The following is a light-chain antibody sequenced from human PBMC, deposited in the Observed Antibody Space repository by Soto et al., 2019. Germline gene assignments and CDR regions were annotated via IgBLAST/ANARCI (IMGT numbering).Light chain of an antibody. J-gene: IGLJ1*01. V-gene: IGLV4-69*01. CDR1: RGHSSYA. Sequence: QSVLTQSPSASASLGASVKLTCTLSRGHSSYAIAWHQQQPEKGPRYLMKLTSDGSHSKGDGIPDRFSGSSSGAERYLTISSLQSEDEADYFCQTWGSGIHYVFGTGTKLTVL. CDR3: QTWGSGIHYV. CDR2: LTSDGSH.